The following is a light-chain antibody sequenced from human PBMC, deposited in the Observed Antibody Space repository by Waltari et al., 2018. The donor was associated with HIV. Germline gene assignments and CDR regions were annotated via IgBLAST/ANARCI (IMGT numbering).Light chain of an antibody. CDR3: QVWHSNSDHVV. CDR2: DDS. V-gene: IGLV3-21*02. J-gene: IGLJ2*01. Sequence: SYVLTQPPSVSVAPGQTARITCEGNNIGGQSVNWYQQRPGQAPALVVHDDSDRPSGIPERFSGSNSGNTATLTISRVEAGDEADYYCQVWHSNSDHVVFGGGTKLTVL. CDR1: NIGGQS.